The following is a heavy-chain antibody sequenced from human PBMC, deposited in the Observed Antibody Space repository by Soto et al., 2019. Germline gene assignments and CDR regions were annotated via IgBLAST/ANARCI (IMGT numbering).Heavy chain of an antibody. Sequence: SETLSLTCTVSGGSISSYYWSWIRQPPGKGLEWIGYIYYSGSTNYNPSLKSRVTISVDTSKNQFFLKLSSVTAADTAVDYCARGLRYYYGSGNKGYPTSPLDYYGIVDPALYYYYGMDVWGQGTTVTVSS. J-gene: IGHJ6*02. V-gene: IGHV4-59*01. CDR3: ARGLRYYYGSGNKGYPTSPLDYYGIVDPALYYYYGMDV. CDR1: GGSISSYY. D-gene: IGHD3-10*01. CDR2: IYYSGST.